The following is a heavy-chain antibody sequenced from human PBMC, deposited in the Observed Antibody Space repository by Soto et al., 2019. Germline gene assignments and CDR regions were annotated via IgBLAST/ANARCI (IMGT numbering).Heavy chain of an antibody. D-gene: IGHD6-13*01. Sequence: PSETLSLTCTVSGGSISSGDYYWTLIRQPPGKGLEWIGYIFYSGSTNYNPSLKSRVTISVDTSKNQFSLKLSSVTAADTAMYYCARHARGIAAAGLDYWGLGTLVTVSS. J-gene: IGHJ4*02. V-gene: IGHV4-61*08. CDR3: ARHARGIAAAGLDY. CDR2: IFYSGST. CDR1: GGSISSGDYY.